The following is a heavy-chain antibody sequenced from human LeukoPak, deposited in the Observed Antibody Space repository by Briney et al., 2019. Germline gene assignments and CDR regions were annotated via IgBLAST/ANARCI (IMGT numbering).Heavy chain of an antibody. CDR2: IYNNGRT. CDR3: ARDPGSSGYWYFDL. D-gene: IGHD6-19*01. Sequence: SETLSLTCAVSGYSISSGYYWGWIRQPPGRGLEWIGYIYNNGRTNYNPSLKSRVTISVDTSKNQFSLRLTSVTAADTAVYYCARDPGSSGYWYFDLWGRGTLVTVSS. J-gene: IGHJ2*01. CDR1: GYSISSGYY. V-gene: IGHV4-38-2*02.